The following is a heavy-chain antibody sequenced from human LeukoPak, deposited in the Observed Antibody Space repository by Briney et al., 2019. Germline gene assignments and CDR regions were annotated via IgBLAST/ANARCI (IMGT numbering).Heavy chain of an antibody. CDR1: GFTFNNYQ. CDR3: ATVALPLGESYADGMDV. CDR2: ISSSGRTI. V-gene: IGHV3-48*03. J-gene: IGHJ6*02. Sequence: PGGSLRLSCAASGFTFNNYQMNWVRQAPGKGLECISYISSSGRTIYYADSLKGRFTVSRDNAKNSLYLQMNSLRAEDTAVYYCATVALPLGESYADGMDVWGQGTTVTVSS. D-gene: IGHD3-16*01.